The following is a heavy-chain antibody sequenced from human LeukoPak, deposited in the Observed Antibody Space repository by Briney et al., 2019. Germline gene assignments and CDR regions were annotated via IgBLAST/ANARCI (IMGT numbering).Heavy chain of an antibody. CDR1: GFTFSSYS. CDR2: ISSSSSTI. V-gene: IGHV3-48*01. J-gene: IGHJ6*03. CDR3: ARDRGYYYHMDV. Sequence: GGSLRLSCAASGFTFSSYSMNWVRQAPGKGLEWVSYISSSSSTIYYADSVKGRFTISRDNAKNSLYLQMNSLRAEDTAVYYCARDRGYYYHMDVWGKGTTVTVSS.